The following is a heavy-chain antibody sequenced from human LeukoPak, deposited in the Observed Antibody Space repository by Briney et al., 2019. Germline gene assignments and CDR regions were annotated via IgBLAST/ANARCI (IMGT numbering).Heavy chain of an antibody. Sequence: SETLSLTCSVSGGSISSYYWSWIRQPAGKGLEWIGRFDPSGSTNYNPSLKSRVTMSVDTSKNQFSLKLTSVTAADTAVYYCARVPSSWYSWFDPWGQGTLVTVSS. CDR2: FDPSGST. D-gene: IGHD6-13*01. V-gene: IGHV4-4*07. CDR1: GGSISSYY. CDR3: ARVPSSWYSWFDP. J-gene: IGHJ5*02.